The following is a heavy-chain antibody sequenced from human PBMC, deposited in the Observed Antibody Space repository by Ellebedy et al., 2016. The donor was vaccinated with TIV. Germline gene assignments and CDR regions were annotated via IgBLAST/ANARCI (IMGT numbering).Heavy chain of an antibody. CDR1: GGSIGRFY. V-gene: IGHV4-59*08. CDR3: ARHGGANGWGFYYYYGMDV. D-gene: IGHD1-26*01. J-gene: IGHJ6*02. Sequence: MPSETLSLTCTVSGGSIGRFYWSWIRQPPGKGLEWIGYISYSGSTNYNPSLKSRVTISVDTSKNQFSLKLSSVTATDTAVYFCARHGGANGWGFYYYYGMDVWGQGTTVTVSS. CDR2: ISYSGST.